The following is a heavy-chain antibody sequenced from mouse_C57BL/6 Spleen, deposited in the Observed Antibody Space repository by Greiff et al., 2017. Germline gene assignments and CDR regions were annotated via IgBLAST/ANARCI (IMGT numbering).Heavy chain of an antibody. CDR2: ISSGGSYT. D-gene: IGHD3-3*01. V-gene: IGHV5-6*01. Sequence: EVQVVESGGDLVKPGGSLKLSCAASGFTFSSYGMSWVRQTPDKRLEWVATISSGGSYTYYPDSVKGRFTISRDNAKNTLYLQMSSLKSEDTAMYYCARHGRDSSWFAYWGQGTLVTVSA. CDR1: GFTFSSYG. CDR3: ARHGRDSSWFAY. J-gene: IGHJ3*01.